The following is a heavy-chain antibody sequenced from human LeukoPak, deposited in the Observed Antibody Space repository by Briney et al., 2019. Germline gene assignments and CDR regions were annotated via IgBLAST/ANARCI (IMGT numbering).Heavy chain of an antibody. V-gene: IGHV4-59*01. CDR1: GGSISSYY. Sequence: SETLSLTCTVSGGSISSYYWSWIRQPPGKGLEWIGYIYYSGSTNYNPSLKSRVTISVDTSKNQFSLKLSSVTAADTAVYYCARHGVSSYGSSFDYWGQGTLVTVSS. J-gene: IGHJ4*02. CDR3: ARHGVSSYGSSFDY. D-gene: IGHD5-18*01. CDR2: IYYSGST.